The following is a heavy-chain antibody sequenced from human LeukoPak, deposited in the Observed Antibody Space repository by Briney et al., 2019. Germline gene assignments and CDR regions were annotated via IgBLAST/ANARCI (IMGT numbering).Heavy chain of an antibody. CDR2: MYYDGTT. CDR1: GVSISSYY. J-gene: IGHJ5*02. V-gene: IGHV4-59*12. D-gene: IGHD3-16*02. Sequence: SETLSLTCTVSGVSISSYYWSWIRQPPGKGLEWIGYMYYDGTTNYNPSLKSRVTISVDTSKNQFSLKLKSVTAADTAVYYCARDENGYVWGSFRAWGQGTLVTVSS. CDR3: ARDENGYVWGSFRA.